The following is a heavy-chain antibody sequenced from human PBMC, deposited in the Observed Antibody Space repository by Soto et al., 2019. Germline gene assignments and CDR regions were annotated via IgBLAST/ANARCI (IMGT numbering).Heavy chain of an antibody. J-gene: IGHJ4*02. V-gene: IGHV3-23*01. CDR2: ISGSGGST. D-gene: IGHD5-18*01. Sequence: GGSLRLSCAASGFTFSSYAMSWVRQAPGKGLEWVSAISGSGGSTYYADSVKGRFTISRDNSKNTLYLQMNSLRAEDTSVYYCAKEIGRIQLWYYFDYWGQGTLVTVSS. CDR1: GFTFSSYA. CDR3: AKEIGRIQLWYYFDY.